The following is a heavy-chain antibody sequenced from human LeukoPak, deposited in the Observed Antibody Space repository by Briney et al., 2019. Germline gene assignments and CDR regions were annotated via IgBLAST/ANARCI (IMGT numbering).Heavy chain of an antibody. CDR2: ISYDGSNK. Sequence: GGSLRLSCTASGFTFSSYGMHWVRQAPGKGLEWVAVISYDGSNKYYADSVKGRFTISRDNSKNTLYLQMNSLRAEDTAVYYCAKDSSVWGSYRGYFQHWGQGTLVTVSS. CDR3: AKDSSVWGSYRGYFQH. D-gene: IGHD3-16*01. V-gene: IGHV3-30*18. J-gene: IGHJ1*01. CDR1: GFTFSSYG.